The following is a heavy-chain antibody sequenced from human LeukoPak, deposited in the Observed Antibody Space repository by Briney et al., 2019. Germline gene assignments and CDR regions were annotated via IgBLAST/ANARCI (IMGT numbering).Heavy chain of an antibody. D-gene: IGHD6-6*01. CDR3: AKDQYSSSYYFDY. CDR1: GFTFSSYG. Sequence: GGSLRLSCAASGFTFSSYGMHWVRQAPGKGLEWVAFIRYDGSNKYYTDSVKGRFTISRDNYKNTLYLQMNSLRAEDTAVYYCAKDQYSSSYYFDYWGQGTLVTVSS. J-gene: IGHJ4*02. V-gene: IGHV3-30*02. CDR2: IRYDGSNK.